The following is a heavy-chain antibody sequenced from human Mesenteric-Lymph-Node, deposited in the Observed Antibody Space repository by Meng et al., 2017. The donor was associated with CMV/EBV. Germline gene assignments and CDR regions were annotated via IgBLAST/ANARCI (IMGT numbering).Heavy chain of an antibody. D-gene: IGHD5-18*01. V-gene: IGHV3-74*01. J-gene: IGHJ4*02. CDR3: AKTGYSYFDY. CDR1: GFTFSSYW. Sequence: GESLKISCAASGFTFSSYWMHWVRQAPGKGLVWVSRVSTDGSGANYADTVKGRFTISRDNAKNTVSLQMNSLRAEDTAVYYCAKTGYSYFDYWGQGTLVTVSS. CDR2: VSTDGSGA.